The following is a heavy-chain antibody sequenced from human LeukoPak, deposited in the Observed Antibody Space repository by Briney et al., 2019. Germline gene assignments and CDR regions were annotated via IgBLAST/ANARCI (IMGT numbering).Heavy chain of an antibody. Sequence: GASVKVSCKASGYTFTSYGISWVRQAPGQGLEWMGWISAYNGNTNYAQKLQGRVTMTTDTSTSTAYMELRSLRSDDTAVYYCARAVGSTYDSSGYPDYWGQGTLVTVAT. CDR2: ISAYNGNT. J-gene: IGHJ4*02. V-gene: IGHV1-18*01. CDR3: ARAVGSTYDSSGYPDY. D-gene: IGHD3-22*01. CDR1: GYTFTSYG.